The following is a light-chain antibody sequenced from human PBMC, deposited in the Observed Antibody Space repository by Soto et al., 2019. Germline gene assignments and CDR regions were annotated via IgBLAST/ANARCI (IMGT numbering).Light chain of an antibody. Sequence: DIQMTQSPPSVSASVGDRVTITCRASQAINGWLSWYQQKPGKAPKLLISVASRLESGVPSRFSGSWAGTEFSLTVTSLQPEDFATYYCQQAFRFPHTFGQGTRLEI. V-gene: IGKV1-12*01. CDR1: QAINGW. J-gene: IGKJ2*01. CDR2: VAS. CDR3: QQAFRFPHT.